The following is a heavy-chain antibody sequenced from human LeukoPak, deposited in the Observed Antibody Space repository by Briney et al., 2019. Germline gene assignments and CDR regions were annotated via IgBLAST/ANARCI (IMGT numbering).Heavy chain of an antibody. CDR1: GYTFTSYG. CDR2: ISAYNGNI. CDR3: ARDLEQQQLVSLLFDH. V-gene: IGHV1-18*01. J-gene: IGHJ4*02. D-gene: IGHD6-13*01. Sequence: ASVKVSCKASGYTFTSYGISWVRQAPGQGLEWMGWISAYNGNINYAQKLQGRVTMTRDTSISTAYMELSRLRSDDTAVYYCARDLEQQQLVSLLFDHWGQGTLVTVSS.